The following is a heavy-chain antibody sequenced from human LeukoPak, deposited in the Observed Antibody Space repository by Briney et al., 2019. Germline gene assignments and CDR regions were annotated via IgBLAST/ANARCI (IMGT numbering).Heavy chain of an antibody. V-gene: IGHV7-4-1*02. CDR1: EYTFTSYA. Sequence: GASVKVSCKASEYTFTSYAINWVRQAPGQGLEWMGWINTNTGNPTHAQGFTGRFVFSLDTSVSTAYLQISSLKAEDTAVYYCARDLGGSGTYSFDYWGQGTLVTVSS. CDR2: INTNTGNP. J-gene: IGHJ4*02. CDR3: ARDLGGSGTYSFDY. D-gene: IGHD3-10*01.